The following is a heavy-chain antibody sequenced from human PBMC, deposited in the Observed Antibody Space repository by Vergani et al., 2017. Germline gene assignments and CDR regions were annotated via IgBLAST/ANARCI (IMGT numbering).Heavy chain of an antibody. CDR1: GYTFTSYY. Sequence: QVQLVQSGAEVKKPGASVKVSCKASGYTFTSYYMHWVRQAPGQGLEWMGIINPSGGSTSYAQKFQGRVTMTRDTSTSTVYMELGSLRSEDTAVYYCARSSGWYGTYYYYGMDVWGQGTTVTVSS. CDR3: ARSSGWYGTYYYYGMDV. CDR2: INPSGGST. D-gene: IGHD6-19*01. J-gene: IGHJ6*02. V-gene: IGHV1-46*01.